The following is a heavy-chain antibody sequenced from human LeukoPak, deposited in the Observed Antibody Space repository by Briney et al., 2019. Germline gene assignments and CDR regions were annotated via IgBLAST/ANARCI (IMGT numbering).Heavy chain of an antibody. J-gene: IGHJ4*02. V-gene: IGHV1-18*01. D-gene: IGHD6-13*01. CDR2: ISAYNGNT. CDR1: GYTFTSYG. CDR3: ARDLHSSSWYAVDY. Sequence: ASVKVSCKASGYTFTSYGISWVRQAPGQGLEWMGWISAYNGNTNYAQKLQGRVTMTTDTSTSTAYMELRSLRSDDTAVYYCARDLHSSSWYAVDYWGQGTLVTVSS.